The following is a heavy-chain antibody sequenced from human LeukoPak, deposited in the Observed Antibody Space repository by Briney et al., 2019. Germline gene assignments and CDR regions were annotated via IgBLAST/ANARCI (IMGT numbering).Heavy chain of an antibody. J-gene: IGHJ4*02. CDR2: ISYDGSNK. Sequence: PGRSLRLSCAASGFTFSSYGMHWVRQAPGKGLEWVAIISYDGSNKYYADSVKGRFTTSRDNSKNTLYLQVNSLRAEDTAVYYCAKPRPRMTMMVVASDYWGQGTLVTVSS. D-gene: IGHD3-22*01. CDR3: AKPRPRMTMMVVASDY. V-gene: IGHV3-30*18. CDR1: GFTFSSYG.